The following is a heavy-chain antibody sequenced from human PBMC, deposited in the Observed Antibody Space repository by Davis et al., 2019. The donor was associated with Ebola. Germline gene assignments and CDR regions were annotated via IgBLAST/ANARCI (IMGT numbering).Heavy chain of an antibody. CDR1: GFTFSSYA. Sequence: GGSLRLSCAASGFTFSSYAMHWVRQAPGKGLEWVAVISYDGSNKYYADSVKGRFTISRDNSKNTLYLQMNSLRAEDTAVYYCARVGSGWYRYFDYWGQGTLVTVSS. V-gene: IGHV3-30-3*01. CDR3: ARVGSGWYRYFDY. D-gene: IGHD6-19*01. J-gene: IGHJ4*02. CDR2: ISYDGSNK.